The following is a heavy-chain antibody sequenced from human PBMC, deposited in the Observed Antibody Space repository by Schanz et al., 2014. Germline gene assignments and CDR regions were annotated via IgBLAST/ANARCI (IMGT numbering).Heavy chain of an antibody. D-gene: IGHD5-18*01. CDR2: VYHSGGT. V-gene: IGHV4-4*02. Sequence: QVQLQESGPGLVKPSGTLSLTCAVSGGSISNANWWSWVRQPPGKGLQWIGEVYHSGGTNYNPSPMCRVNTTIAVSLKKFSLRLNSTTAADTAVYYCARSVEMVRRYFDSWGQGNLVTVSS. J-gene: IGHJ4*02. CDR3: ARSVEMVRRYFDS. CDR1: GGSISNANW.